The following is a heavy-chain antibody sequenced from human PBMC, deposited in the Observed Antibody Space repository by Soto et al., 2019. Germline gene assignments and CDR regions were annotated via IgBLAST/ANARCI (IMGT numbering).Heavy chain of an antibody. CDR1: GGTFSSYA. CDR3: ARGGITMIVVVRRRDAFDI. Sequence: SVKVSCKASGGTFSSYAISWVRQAPGQGLEWMGGIIPIVGTANYAQKFQGRVTITADKSTSTAYMELSSLRSEDTAVYYCARGGITMIVVVRRRDAFDIWGQGTMVTVSS. V-gene: IGHV1-69*06. D-gene: IGHD3-22*01. CDR2: IIPIVGTA. J-gene: IGHJ3*02.